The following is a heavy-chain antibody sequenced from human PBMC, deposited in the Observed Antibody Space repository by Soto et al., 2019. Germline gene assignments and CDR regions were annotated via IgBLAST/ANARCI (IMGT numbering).Heavy chain of an antibody. V-gene: IGHV4-59*01. D-gene: IGHD1-26*01. CDR3: ARENPRSGSYDN. J-gene: IGHJ4*02. CDR1: VGSISSYY. Sequence: KPSETLSLTCTVSVGSISSYYWSWIRQPPGKGLEWIGYIYYSGSTNYNPSLKSRVTISVDTSKNQFSLKLSSVTAADTAVYYCARENPRSGSYDNWGQGTLVTVSS. CDR2: IYYSGST.